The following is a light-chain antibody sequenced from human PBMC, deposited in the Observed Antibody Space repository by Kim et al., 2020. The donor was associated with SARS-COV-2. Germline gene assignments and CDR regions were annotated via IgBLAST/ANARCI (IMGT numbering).Light chain of an antibody. CDR2: GKN. Sequence: ALRQTVRITYQRDSLRSDYSSWYQQKPGQAPVLVIYGKNNRPSGIPDQFSGSSSGNTASLTITGAQAEDDADYYCNSRDSSCNHWVFGGGTQLTVL. V-gene: IGLV3-19*01. CDR3: NSRDSSCNHWV. J-gene: IGLJ3*02. CDR1: SLRSDY.